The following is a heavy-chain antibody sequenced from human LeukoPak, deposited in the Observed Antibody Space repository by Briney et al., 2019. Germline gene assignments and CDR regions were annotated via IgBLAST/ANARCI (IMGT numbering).Heavy chain of an antibody. CDR2: IYYSGST. J-gene: IGHJ4*02. Sequence: PSETLSLTCSVSGGSISSYYWSWIRQPPGKGLEWIGYIYYSGSTNYNPSLKSRVTISVDTSKNQFSLKLSSVTAADTAVYYCARSRYQPEPFFDYWGQGTLVTVSS. CDR1: GGSISSYY. D-gene: IGHD1-14*01. CDR3: ARSRYQPEPFFDY. V-gene: IGHV4-59*01.